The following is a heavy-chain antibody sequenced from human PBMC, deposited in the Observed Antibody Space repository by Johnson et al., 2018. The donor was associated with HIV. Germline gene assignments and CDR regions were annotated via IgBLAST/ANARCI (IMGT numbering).Heavy chain of an antibody. CDR2: ISSSGSTI. Sequence: QVQLVESGGGLVQPGGSLRLSCAASGFTFSDYYMSWIRQAPGKGLEWVSYISSSGSTIYYADSVKGRFTISRDNAKNSLYLQMNSLRAEDTAVYYWARDHGYWGMYDSSGLDRFDIWGQGTMVTVSS. V-gene: IGHV3-11*04. D-gene: IGHD3-22*01. CDR3: ARDHGYWGMYDSSGLDRFDI. J-gene: IGHJ3*02. CDR1: GFTFSDYY.